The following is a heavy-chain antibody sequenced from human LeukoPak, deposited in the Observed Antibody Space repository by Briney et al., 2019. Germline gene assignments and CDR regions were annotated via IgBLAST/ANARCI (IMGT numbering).Heavy chain of an antibody. Sequence: ASVKVSCKASGYTFTGYYMHWVRQAPGQGLEWMGWINPNSGGTNYAQKFQGRVTMTRDTSISTAYMELSRLRSDDTAVYYCARFAVIVGATTGAFDIWGQGTMVTVSS. D-gene: IGHD1-26*01. CDR1: GYTFTGYY. CDR3: ARFAVIVGATTGAFDI. CDR2: INPNSGGT. V-gene: IGHV1-2*02. J-gene: IGHJ3*02.